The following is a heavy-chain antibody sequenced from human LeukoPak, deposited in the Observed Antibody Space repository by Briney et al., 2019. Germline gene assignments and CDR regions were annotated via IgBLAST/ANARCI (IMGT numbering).Heavy chain of an antibody. V-gene: IGHV3-23*01. CDR3: AKAAREVVVTASFDY. CDR2: ISGSGGST. Sequence: GGSLRLSCAASGFTFSSYSMSWVRQAPGKGLEWVSAISGSGGSTYYADSVKGRFTISRDNSKNTLYLQMNSLRAEDTAVYYCAKAAREVVVTASFDYWGQGTLVTVSS. D-gene: IGHD2-21*02. J-gene: IGHJ4*02. CDR1: GFTFSSYS.